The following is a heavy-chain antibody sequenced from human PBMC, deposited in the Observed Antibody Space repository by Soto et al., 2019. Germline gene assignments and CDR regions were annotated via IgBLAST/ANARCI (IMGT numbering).Heavy chain of an antibody. D-gene: IGHD5-12*01. CDR2: ISAYNGNT. J-gene: IGHJ6*02. CDR1: GYTFTSYG. Sequence: ASVKVSCKASGYTFTSYGISWVRQAPGQGLEWMGWISAYNGNTNYAQKLQGRVTMTTVTATSTAYMELRSLRSDDTAVYYCEGDWMVAYSGYDFTSYYYGMDVWGQGTTVTVSS. CDR3: EGDWMVAYSGYDFTSYYYGMDV. V-gene: IGHV1-18*01.